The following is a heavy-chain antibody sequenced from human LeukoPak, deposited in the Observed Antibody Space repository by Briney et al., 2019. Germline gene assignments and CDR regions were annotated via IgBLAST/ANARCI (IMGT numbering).Heavy chain of an antibody. Sequence: GGSLRLSCAASGFTFSTYWMHWVRQAPGKGLVWVSRTNNDGSSTVYADSVKGRFTISRDNAKNTLYLQMNSMRAEDTAVYYCARDLFYDSSGYYASDSWGQGTLVTVSS. V-gene: IGHV3-74*01. CDR2: TNNDGSST. J-gene: IGHJ4*02. CDR3: ARDLFYDSSGYYASDS. D-gene: IGHD3-22*01. CDR1: GFTFSTYW.